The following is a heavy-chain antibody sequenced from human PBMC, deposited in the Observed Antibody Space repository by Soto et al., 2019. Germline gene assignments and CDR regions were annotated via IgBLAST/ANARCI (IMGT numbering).Heavy chain of an antibody. CDR2: ISHSGSV. J-gene: IGHJ4*02. D-gene: IGHD3-9*01. CDR3: GRLEGLATISYYFDY. CDR1: GGSVSNSQYF. V-gene: IGHV4-39*01. Sequence: PSETLSLTCTASGGSVSNSQYFWVWLRQPPGKGLEWIGTISHSGSVRYNPSLESRVTISVDKSKNQFSLKLMSLSAADTAVYYCGRLEGLATISYYFDYWGQGALVTVSS.